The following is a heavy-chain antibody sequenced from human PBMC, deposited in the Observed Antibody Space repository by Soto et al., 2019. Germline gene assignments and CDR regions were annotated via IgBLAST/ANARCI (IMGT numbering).Heavy chain of an antibody. Sequence: EVQLLESGGGLVQPGGSLRLCCAACGFTFRNYAMSWARQAPGKGLEWVSAISGSGGTTHYADSVKGRFTISRDNSKNTLYLQRNSLRVEDTAVYYCAKDRSSTSCYAFDYRGQGSLVTVSS. CDR3: AKDRSSTSCYAFDY. V-gene: IGHV3-23*01. D-gene: IGHD2-2*01. CDR2: ISGSGGTT. CDR1: GFTFRNYA. J-gene: IGHJ4*02.